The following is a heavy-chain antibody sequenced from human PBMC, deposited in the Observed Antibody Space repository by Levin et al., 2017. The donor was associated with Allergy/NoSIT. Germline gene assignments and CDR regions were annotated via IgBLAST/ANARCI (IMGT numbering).Heavy chain of an antibody. CDR3: AKEEDGPTVTEYNWFDP. Sequence: GGSLRLSCAASGFTFRTYVMSWVRQAPGKGLEWVSDISSSGGSTYYADSVKGRFSISRDNSKNTLYLQMNSLRVEDTAVYYCAKEEDGPTVTEYNWFDPWGQGTLVTVSS. V-gene: IGHV3-23*01. CDR2: ISSSGGST. J-gene: IGHJ5*02. CDR1: GFTFRTYV. D-gene: IGHD4-17*01.